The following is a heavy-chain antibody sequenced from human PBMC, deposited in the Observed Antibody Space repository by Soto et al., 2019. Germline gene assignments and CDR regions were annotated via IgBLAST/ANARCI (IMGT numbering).Heavy chain of an antibody. CDR2: INPANGNT. CDR1: GYTFTAYA. Sequence: QVQLAQSGAEERKPGASVKVSCEATGYTFTAYAMHWVRQAPGQRLEWMGWINPANGNTKYSQKFKGRLTITSDTSANTVYMELNSLTSEDTAIYYCTRSAISPYGGLIGPFDYWGRGNLVTGSS. V-gene: IGHV1-3*05. D-gene: IGHD3-16*02. CDR3: TRSAISPYGGLIGPFDY. J-gene: IGHJ4*02.